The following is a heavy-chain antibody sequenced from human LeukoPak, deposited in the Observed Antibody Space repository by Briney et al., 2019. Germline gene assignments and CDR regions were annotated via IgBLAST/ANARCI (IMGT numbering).Heavy chain of an antibody. Sequence: SVKVSCKASGGTFSSYAISWVRPAPGQGLEWMGRIIPILGIANYAQKFQGRVTITADKSTSTAYMELSSLRSEDTAVYYCARAVDIVATIETTAFDIWGQGTMVTVSS. V-gene: IGHV1-69*04. CDR2: IIPILGIA. CDR1: GGTFSSYA. J-gene: IGHJ3*02. D-gene: IGHD5-12*01. CDR3: ARAVDIVATIETTAFDI.